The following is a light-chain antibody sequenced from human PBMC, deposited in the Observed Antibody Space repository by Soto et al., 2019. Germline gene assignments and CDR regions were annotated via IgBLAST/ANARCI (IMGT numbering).Light chain of an antibody. V-gene: IGKV3-20*01. CDR1: QSVSSN. Sequence: EIVMTQSPATLSVSPGERATLSCRASQSVSSNLAWYQQKPGQAPRLLIYGASNRATGIPDRFSGSGSGTDLTLIINRLEPEDFAVYYCQQYGSSLITFGQGTRLEIK. CDR2: GAS. CDR3: QQYGSSLIT. J-gene: IGKJ5*01.